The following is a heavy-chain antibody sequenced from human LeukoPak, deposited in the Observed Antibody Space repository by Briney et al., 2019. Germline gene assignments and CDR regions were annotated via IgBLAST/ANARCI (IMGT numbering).Heavy chain of an antibody. CDR3: AKTDIWSGYGMDV. CDR2: ISGGGGSA. CDR1: GFTFSSYA. V-gene: IGHV3-23*01. Sequence: GGSLRPSCAASGFTFSSYAMRWVRQAPGKGLEWVSAISGGGGSAYYADSVKDRFTISRDNSKNTLYLQMNSLRAEDTAVYHCAKTDIWSGYGMDVWGQGTTVTVSS. J-gene: IGHJ6*02. D-gene: IGHD3-3*01.